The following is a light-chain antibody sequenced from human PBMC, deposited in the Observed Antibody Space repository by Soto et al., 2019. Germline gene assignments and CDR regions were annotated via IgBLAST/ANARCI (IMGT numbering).Light chain of an antibody. CDR3: QQSYSTPLT. CDR2: AAS. CDR1: QSISSY. V-gene: IGKV1-39*01. Sequence: DIQMTQSPSSLSASVGDIVTITCRASQSISSYLNWYQQKPGKAPKLLIYAASSLQSGVPSRFSGSGSGTDFTLTISSLQPEDFATYYCQQSYSTPLTFGGGTKVDTK. J-gene: IGKJ4*01.